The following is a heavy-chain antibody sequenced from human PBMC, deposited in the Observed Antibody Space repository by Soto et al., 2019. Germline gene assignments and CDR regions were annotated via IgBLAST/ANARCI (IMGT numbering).Heavy chain of an antibody. CDR3: ARDGLMHGPDMDQ. CDR2: VGSDGRGA. V-gene: IGHV3-74*01. D-gene: IGHD3-16*01. J-gene: IGHJ4*02. CDR1: GFTFSNYW. Sequence: EVQLVESGGGLVQPGGSVRLSCAASGFTFSNYWMHWVHQTPGNGLGWVSRVGSDGRGATYADSVKGRFTISRDNAKNPLYLQMDSLRVEDTAMYHCARDGLMHGPDMDQWGQGILVTVSS.